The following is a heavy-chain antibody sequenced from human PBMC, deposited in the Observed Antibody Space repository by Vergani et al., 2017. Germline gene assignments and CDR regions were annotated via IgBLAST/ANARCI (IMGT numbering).Heavy chain of an antibody. CDR2: IRSKATSYAT. J-gene: IGHJ4*02. V-gene: IGHV3-73*02. CDR1: GFTFSGSA. Sequence: EVQLVESGGGLVQPGGSLKLSCAASGFTFSGSAMHWVRQASGKGREWVGRIRSKATSYATAYATSVKGKFTIARDDSKNTAYLQMNSLKTEDTAVYYCTRGRYDFWSGYFDFDYWGQGTLVTVSS. CDR3: TRGRYDFWSGYFDFDY. D-gene: IGHD3-3*01.